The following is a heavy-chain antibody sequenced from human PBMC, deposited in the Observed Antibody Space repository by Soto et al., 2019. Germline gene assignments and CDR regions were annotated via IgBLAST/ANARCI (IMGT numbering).Heavy chain of an antibody. CDR1: GYTFTSYA. V-gene: IGHV1-3*01. J-gene: IGHJ6*02. D-gene: IGHD2-15*01. Sequence: ASVKVSCKASGYTFTSYAMHWVRQDPGQRLEWMGWINAGNGNTKYSQKFRGRVTITRDTSASTAYMELSSLRSEDTAVYYCARIQWYCSGGSCPASTATDYGMDVWGQGTTVTVSS. CDR2: INAGNGNT. CDR3: ARIQWYCSGGSCPASTATDYGMDV.